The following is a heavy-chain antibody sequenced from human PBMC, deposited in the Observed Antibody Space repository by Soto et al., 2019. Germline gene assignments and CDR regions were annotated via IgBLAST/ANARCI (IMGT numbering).Heavy chain of an antibody. Sequence: GGSLRLSCAASVFTFSSYSMNWVRQAPGKGLEWVSSISTISTYIYYADSVKGRFTISRDNAKNSLYLQMNSLRAEDTAVYYCARDRYNNVPGGFQHWGQGTLVTVSS. CDR2: ISTISTYI. CDR1: VFTFSSYS. CDR3: ARDRYNNVPGGFQH. V-gene: IGHV3-21*01. J-gene: IGHJ1*01. D-gene: IGHD1-20*01.